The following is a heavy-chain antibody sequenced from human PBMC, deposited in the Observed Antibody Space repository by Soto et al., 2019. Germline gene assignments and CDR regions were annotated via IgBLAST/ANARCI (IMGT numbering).Heavy chain of an antibody. Sequence: QVQLQESGPGLVKPSETLSLTCTVSGGSISSYYWSWIRQPAGKGLEWIGRIYTSGSTNYNLSLKSRVTMSVDTSKNQFSLKLSSVTAADTAVYYCARGTLRKDYYYYGMDVWGQGTTVTVSS. V-gene: IGHV4-4*07. CDR3: ARGTLRKDYYYYGMDV. D-gene: IGHD4-17*01. CDR2: IYTSGST. J-gene: IGHJ6*02. CDR1: GGSISSYY.